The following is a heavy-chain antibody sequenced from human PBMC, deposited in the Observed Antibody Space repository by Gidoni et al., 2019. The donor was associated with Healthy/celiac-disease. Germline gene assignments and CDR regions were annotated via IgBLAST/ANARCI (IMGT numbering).Heavy chain of an antibody. J-gene: IGHJ4*02. CDR2: IYSGGST. V-gene: IGHV3-66*01. CDR1: GFTVSSNY. CDR3: ARSSSGWYAAIDY. D-gene: IGHD6-19*01. Sequence: EVQLVESGGGLVQPGGSLRLSCAASGFTVSSNYMSWVRQAPGKGLEWVSVIYSGGSTYYADSVKGRFTISRDNSKNTLYLQMNSLRAEDTAVYYCARSSSGWYAAIDYWGQGTLVTVSS.